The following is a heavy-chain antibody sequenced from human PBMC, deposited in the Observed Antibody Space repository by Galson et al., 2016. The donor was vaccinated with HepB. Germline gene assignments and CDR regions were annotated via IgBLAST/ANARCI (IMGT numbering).Heavy chain of an antibody. V-gene: IGHV5-51*01. D-gene: IGHD1-26*01. CDR2: IYPGDSDT. Sequence: QSGAEVKKPGESLKISCKGSGYSFPSSWIGWVRQMPERGLEWMGIIYPGDSDTRYSPSFQGQVTISADKSTSTAFLQWSSLKASDTAMYYCVVGAFIDYWGQGTLVTVSS. CDR1: GYSFPSSW. CDR3: VVGAFIDY. J-gene: IGHJ4*02.